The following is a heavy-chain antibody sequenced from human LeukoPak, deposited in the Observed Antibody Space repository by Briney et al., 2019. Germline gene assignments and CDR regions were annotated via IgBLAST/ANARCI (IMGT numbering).Heavy chain of an antibody. Sequence: PGGSLRLSCAASGFTFVDYAMTWVRQAPVKGLEWVSAISGSGGSPYYADSVKGRFTISRDNAKNSLYLQMNSLRDEDTAVYYCARDSAAGTDYWGQGTLVTVSS. D-gene: IGHD6-13*01. J-gene: IGHJ4*02. CDR1: GFTFVDYA. V-gene: IGHV3-23*01. CDR2: ISGSGGSP. CDR3: ARDSAAGTDY.